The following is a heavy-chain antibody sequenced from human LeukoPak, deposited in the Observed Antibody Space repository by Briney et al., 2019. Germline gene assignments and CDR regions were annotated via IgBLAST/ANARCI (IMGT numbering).Heavy chain of an antibody. CDR3: ARDHYDLHFDY. CDR2: ISSSGSTI. Sequence: PGGSLRLSCAASGFTFSSYEMNWVRQAPGKGLEWVSYISSSGSTIYYADSVKGRFTISRDNAKNSLYLQMNSLRAEDTAVYYCARDHYDLHFDYWGQGTLVTVSS. D-gene: IGHD3-22*01. J-gene: IGHJ4*02. V-gene: IGHV3-48*03. CDR1: GFTFSSYE.